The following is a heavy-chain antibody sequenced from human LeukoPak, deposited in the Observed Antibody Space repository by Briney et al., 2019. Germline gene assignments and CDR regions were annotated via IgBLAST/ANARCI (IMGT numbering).Heavy chain of an antibody. CDR2: ISYDGSNN. D-gene: IGHD3-22*01. Sequence: AGSLTLSCAASGFTFSSYALHWVRQAPGKGLEWVAVISYDGSNNYYADSVKGRFTISRDNSKNTLYMQMNSLRAEDTAVYYCARGGSLVRGYYLMHYYYYGMDVWGQGTTVTVSS. CDR3: ARGGSLVRGYYLMHYYYYGMDV. CDR1: GFTFSSYA. J-gene: IGHJ6*02. V-gene: IGHV3-30-3*01.